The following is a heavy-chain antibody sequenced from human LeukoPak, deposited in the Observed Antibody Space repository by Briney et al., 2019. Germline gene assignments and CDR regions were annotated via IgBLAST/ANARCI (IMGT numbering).Heavy chain of an antibody. CDR1: GGSFSSGNYY. CDR3: ARAVGSSESNYFDP. CDR2: IYTSGTT. Sequence: SETLSLTCTVSGGSFSSGNYYWSWIRQPAGKGLEWIERIYTSGTTNYNPSLDSRVTILLDTSKNPFSLKLSSVTAADTAVYYCARAVGSSESNYFDPWGQGTLATVSS. J-gene: IGHJ5*02. D-gene: IGHD1-7*01. V-gene: IGHV4-61*02.